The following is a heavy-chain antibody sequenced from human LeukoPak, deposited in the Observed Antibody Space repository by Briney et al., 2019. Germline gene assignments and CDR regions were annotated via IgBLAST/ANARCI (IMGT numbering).Heavy chain of an antibody. CDR1: GGSISSGDYY. V-gene: IGHV4-30-4*01. CDR3: ARDGSGWYGSDY. Sequence: PSQTLSLTCTVSGGSISSGDYYWSWIRQPPGKGLEWIGEINHSGSTNYNPSLKSRVTISVDTSKNQFSLKLSSVTAADTAVYYCARDGSGWYGSDYWGQGTLVTVSS. J-gene: IGHJ4*02. CDR2: INHSGST. D-gene: IGHD6-19*01.